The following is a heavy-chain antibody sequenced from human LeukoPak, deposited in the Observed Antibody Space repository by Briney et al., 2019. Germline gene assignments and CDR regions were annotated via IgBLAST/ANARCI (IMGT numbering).Heavy chain of an antibody. CDR3: ARSRYGDRAFDI. Sequence: ASVKVSCKASGGTFSSYGLIWVRQAPGQGLEWMGEIFPIFGTPVYAQKFKGSVTITADESTNTAFMELSSLRYEDTAVYHCARSRYGDRAFDIWGQGTMVTVSS. CDR2: IFPIFGTP. J-gene: IGHJ3*02. V-gene: IGHV1-69*13. CDR1: GGTFSSYG. D-gene: IGHD4-17*01.